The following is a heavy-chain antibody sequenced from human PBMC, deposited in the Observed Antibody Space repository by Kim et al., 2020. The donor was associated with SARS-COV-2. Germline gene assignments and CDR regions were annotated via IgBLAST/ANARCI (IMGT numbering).Heavy chain of an antibody. V-gene: IGHV3-7*01. D-gene: IGHD1-26*01. J-gene: IGHJ4*02. CDR2: GSEK. Sequence: GSEKHYVDSAKGRFTISRDNAMKSLYLQMTSLRAEDTAVYYCTSGRATIDYWGQGTLVTVSS. CDR3: TSGRATIDY.